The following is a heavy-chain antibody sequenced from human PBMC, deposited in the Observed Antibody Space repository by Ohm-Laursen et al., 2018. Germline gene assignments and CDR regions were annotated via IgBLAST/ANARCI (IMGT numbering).Heavy chain of an antibody. CDR1: GFTFDDYA. CDR2: ISWNSGSI. Sequence: SLRLSCAASGFTFDDYAMHWVRQAPGKGLEWVSGISWNSGSIGYADSVKGRFTISRDNAKNPLYLQMNSLRAEDTALYYCAKADSIAVAGNVPTLFDPWGQGTLVTVSS. D-gene: IGHD6-19*01. CDR3: AKADSIAVAGNVPTLFDP. V-gene: IGHV3-9*01. J-gene: IGHJ5*02.